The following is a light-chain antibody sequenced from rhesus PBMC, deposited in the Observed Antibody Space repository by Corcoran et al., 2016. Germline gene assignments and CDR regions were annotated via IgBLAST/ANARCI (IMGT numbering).Light chain of an antibody. Sequence: EIVLTQSPATLSLAPGERAILPCRASQSVSSSLAWYQQKPGQAPRLLIYDSSRRATGIPNRVRGSGSGTECTITNSGREPDNVGVYYYKQYSNWPLTFGGGTKVELK. J-gene: IGKJ4*01. V-gene: IGKV3-35*01. CDR2: DSS. CDR1: QSVSSS. CDR3: KQYSNWPLT.